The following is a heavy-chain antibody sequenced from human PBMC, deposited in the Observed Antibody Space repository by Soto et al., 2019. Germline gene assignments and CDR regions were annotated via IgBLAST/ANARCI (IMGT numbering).Heavy chain of an antibody. J-gene: IGHJ4*02. CDR1: GGSISSYD. CDR3: ARVADEKYTYGTFDY. Sequence: SETLSLTCTVSGGSISSYDWSWIRQPPGKGLEWIGYIYYGGSTYYNPSLKSRATISLDTSRNQFSLKLTSVTAADTAMYYCARVADEKYTYGTFDYWGRGTLVTVSS. D-gene: IGHD5-18*01. V-gene: IGHV4-59*08. CDR2: IYYGGST.